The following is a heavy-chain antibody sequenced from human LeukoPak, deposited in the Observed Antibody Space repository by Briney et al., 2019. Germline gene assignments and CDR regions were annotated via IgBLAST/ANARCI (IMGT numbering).Heavy chain of an antibody. Sequence: ASVKVSCKASGFTFTSSAVQWVRQARGQRLEWIGWIVVGSGNTNYAQKFQERVTITRDMSTSTAYMELSSLRSEDTAVYYCARDRAGRGYSFDYWGQGTLVTVSS. CDR2: IVVGSGNT. CDR3: ARDRAGRGYSFDY. J-gene: IGHJ4*02. D-gene: IGHD3-22*01. V-gene: IGHV1-58*01. CDR1: GFTFTSSA.